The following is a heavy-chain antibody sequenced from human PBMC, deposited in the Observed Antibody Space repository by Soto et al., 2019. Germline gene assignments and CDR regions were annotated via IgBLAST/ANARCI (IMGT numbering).Heavy chain of an antibody. CDR2: FIPMLGIA. CDR3: ASLYHDTSGNFAY. CDR1: GGTFSRST. Sequence: SVKVSCKASGGTFSRSTFSWVRQAPGQGLEWMGRFIPMLGIANYAQTFQGRVTITADKSTSTAYMDLSSLRSEDTAVYYCASLYHDTSGNFAYWGQGTLVTVSS. D-gene: IGHD3-22*01. J-gene: IGHJ4*02. V-gene: IGHV1-69*02.